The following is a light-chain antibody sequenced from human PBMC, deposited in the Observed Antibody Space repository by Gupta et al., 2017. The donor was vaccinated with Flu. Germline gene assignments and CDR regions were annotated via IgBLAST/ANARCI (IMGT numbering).Light chain of an antibody. CDR2: EVS. V-gene: IGLV2-14*01. CDR1: SSDVGGYNY. CDR3: SSYTSSSTGV. J-gene: IGLJ3*02. Sequence: QSALPQPASLSGSPGQSITISCTGTSSDVGGYNYVSWYQQHPGKAPKLMIYEVSKRPAGVANRFAGSKAGNTASLTSSGLQAEDEADYYCSSYTSSSTGVFGGGTKLTVL.